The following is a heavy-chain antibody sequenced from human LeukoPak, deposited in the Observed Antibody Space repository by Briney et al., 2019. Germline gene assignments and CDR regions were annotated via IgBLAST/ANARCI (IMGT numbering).Heavy chain of an antibody. CDR2: INHSGST. V-gene: IGHV4-34*01. CDR3: ARGPGKYYYDKKYFDL. Sequence: SETLSLTCAVYGGSFSGYYWSWIRQPPGKGLEWIGEINHSGSTNYNPSLKGRVTISVDTSKNQFSLKLSSVTAADTAVYYCARGPGKYYYDKKYFDLWGRGTLVTVSS. J-gene: IGHJ2*01. CDR1: GGSFSGYY. D-gene: IGHD3-22*01.